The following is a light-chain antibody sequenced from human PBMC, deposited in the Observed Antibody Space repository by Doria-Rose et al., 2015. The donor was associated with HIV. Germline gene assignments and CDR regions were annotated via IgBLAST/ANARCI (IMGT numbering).Light chain of an antibody. CDR2: DGS. CDR3: HQYGTSWT. J-gene: IGKJ1*01. V-gene: IGKV3-20*01. CDR1: QSFSSTY. Sequence: EIVLTQSSGTLSLSPGERATLSCRASQSFSSTYLAWYQQKPGQAPSLLIYDGSTRATGIPDRFSASGSGTDFTLTINRLEPEDFALYYCHQYGTSWTFGQRTKVEI.